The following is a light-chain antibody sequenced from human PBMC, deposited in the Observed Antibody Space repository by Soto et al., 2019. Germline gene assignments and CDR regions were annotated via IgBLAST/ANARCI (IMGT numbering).Light chain of an antibody. J-gene: IGLJ1*01. CDR2: DVT. CDR1: SSDVGGSNH. CDR3: VSFTSSTTYV. V-gene: IGLV2-14*01. Sequence: QSALTQPASVSDSPGQSITISCTGTSSDVGGSNHVSWYQQHPGKAPKLMIYDVTNRPSGVSHRFSGSKSGSTASLIISGLQAEDEAAYYCVSFTSSTTYVFGTGTKVTVL.